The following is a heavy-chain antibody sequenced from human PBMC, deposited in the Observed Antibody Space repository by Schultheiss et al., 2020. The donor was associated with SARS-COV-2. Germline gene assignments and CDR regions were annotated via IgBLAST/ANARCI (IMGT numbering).Heavy chain of an antibody. CDR1: GFTFSSYW. V-gene: IGHV4-39*07. CDR3: ARDLDRTSGALDV. CDR2: IYYSGST. J-gene: IGHJ6*02. Sequence: GSLRLSCAASGFTFSSYWMSWVRQAPGKGLEWIGSIYYSGSTYYNPSLKSRVTISVDTSKNQFSLKLSSVTAADTAVYYCARDLDRTSGALDVWGQGTTVTVSS. D-gene: IGHD3-16*01.